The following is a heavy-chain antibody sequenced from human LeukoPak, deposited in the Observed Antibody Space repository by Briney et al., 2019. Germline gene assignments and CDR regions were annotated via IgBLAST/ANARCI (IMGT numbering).Heavy chain of an antibody. CDR3: ARTNSGYDWDAFDI. V-gene: IGHV2-70*04. D-gene: IGHD5-12*01. CDR2: IDWDDDK. CDR1: GFSLSTSGMR. J-gene: IGHJ3*02. Sequence: SGPTLVNPTQTLTLTCTFSGFSLSTSGMRVSWIRQPPGKALEWLARIDWDDDKFYSTSLKTRLTISKDTSKNQVVLTMTNMDPVDTGTYYCARTNSGYDWDAFDIWGQGTMVTVSS.